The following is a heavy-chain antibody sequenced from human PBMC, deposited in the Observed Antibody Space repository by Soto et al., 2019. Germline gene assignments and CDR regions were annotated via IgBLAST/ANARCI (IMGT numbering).Heavy chain of an antibody. Sequence: PLEIMSLTRTVCGGSICSYYWSLIRQPPGKGLEWIGYIYYSGSTNYNPSLKSRVTISVDTSKNQFSLKLSSVTAADTAVYYCARALTTDPAFDYWGQGTLVTVSS. CDR3: ARALTTDPAFDY. CDR2: IYYSGST. D-gene: IGHD4-17*01. V-gene: IGHV4-59*01. J-gene: IGHJ4*02. CDR1: GGSICSYY.